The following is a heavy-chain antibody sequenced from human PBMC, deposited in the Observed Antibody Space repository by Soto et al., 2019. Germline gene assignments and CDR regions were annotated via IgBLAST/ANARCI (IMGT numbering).Heavy chain of an antibody. J-gene: IGHJ4*02. CDR3: NSYPDFWGGHTPL. V-gene: IGHV3-15*07. CDR2: VKSKAGGGTA. Sequence: VQLVESGGGLVQPGGSLRLSCAASGFSITNTWMHWVRQAPGKGLEWVGRVKSKAGGGTADYAAPVKGRFTVSRDDSKNTQYLQMNSLKMEDTAVYYCNSYPDFWGGHTPLWGQGTLVTVSS. D-gene: IGHD3-3*01. CDR1: GFSITNTW.